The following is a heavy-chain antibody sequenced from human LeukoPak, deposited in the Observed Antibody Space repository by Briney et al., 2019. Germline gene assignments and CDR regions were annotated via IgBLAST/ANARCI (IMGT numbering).Heavy chain of an antibody. CDR2: IYGGGNI. CDR3: ARGAGYNYPYYFDY. J-gene: IGHJ4*02. D-gene: IGHD5-24*01. Sequence: PGGSLRLSCAASGFTLSSNYMKWDRQAPGKGLEGVSVIYGGGNIYYADSVKGRFTISRDNSKNTLYLQMKSLGAEDTAVYYCARGAGYNYPYYFDYWGQGTLVTVSS. V-gene: IGHV3-53*01. CDR1: GFTLSSNY.